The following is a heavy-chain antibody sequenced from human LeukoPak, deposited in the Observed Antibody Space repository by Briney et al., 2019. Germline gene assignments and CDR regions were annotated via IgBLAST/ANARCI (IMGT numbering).Heavy chain of an antibody. D-gene: IGHD2-2*01. CDR1: GFTVSSNY. CDR3: ARDSRSSTTRLTNWFDP. CDR2: IYSGGST. J-gene: IGHJ5*02. V-gene: IGHV3-66*01. Sequence: GGSLRLSCAASGFTVSSNYMSWVRQAPGKGLEWVSVIYSGGSTYYADSVKGRFTISRDNSKNTLYLQMNSLRAEDTAVYYCARDSRSSTTRLTNWFDPWGQGTLVTVSS.